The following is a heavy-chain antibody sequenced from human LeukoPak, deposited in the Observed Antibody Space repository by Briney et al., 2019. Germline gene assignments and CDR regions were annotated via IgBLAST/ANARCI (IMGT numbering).Heavy chain of an antibody. CDR3: ARVDTAMVIAFDI. CDR1: GFTFSDYY. CDR2: ISSSGSTI. Sequence: PGGSLRLSCAASGFTFSDYYMSWIRQAPGKGLEWVSYISSSGSTIYYADSVKGRFTISRDNAKNSLYLQMNSLRAEDTAVYYCARVDTAMVIAFDIWGQGTMVTVSS. D-gene: IGHD5-18*01. J-gene: IGHJ3*02. V-gene: IGHV3-11*01.